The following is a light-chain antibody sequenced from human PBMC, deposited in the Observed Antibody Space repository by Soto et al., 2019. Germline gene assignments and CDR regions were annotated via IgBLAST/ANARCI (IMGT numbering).Light chain of an antibody. J-gene: IGKJ1*01. Sequence: EIVMTQSPATLSVSPGERATLSCRASQRVTSNLAWYQQKPGQAPRLLIYDASTRATGIPARFSGSGSGTEFTLTISSLQSEDFAVYYCQQYVNWRTFGQGTTVAIK. CDR3: QQYVNWRT. CDR1: QRVTSN. V-gene: IGKV3-15*01. CDR2: DAS.